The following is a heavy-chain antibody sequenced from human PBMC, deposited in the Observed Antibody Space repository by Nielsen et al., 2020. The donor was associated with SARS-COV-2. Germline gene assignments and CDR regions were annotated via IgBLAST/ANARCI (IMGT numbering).Heavy chain of an antibody. Sequence: SETLSLTCAVSGGSISSSNWWSWVRQPPGKGLEWIGEIYHSGSTNYNPSLKSRVTISVDKSKNQFSLKLSSVTAADTAVYYCARVDLDSSGYPAAFDIWGQGTMVTVSS. J-gene: IGHJ3*02. D-gene: IGHD3-22*01. CDR1: GGSISSSNW. V-gene: IGHV4-4*02. CDR3: ARVDLDSSGYPAAFDI. CDR2: IYHSGST.